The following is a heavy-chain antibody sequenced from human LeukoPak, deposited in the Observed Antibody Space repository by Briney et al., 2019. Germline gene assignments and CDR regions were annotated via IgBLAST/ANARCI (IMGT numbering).Heavy chain of an antibody. CDR2: ISYSGST. D-gene: IGHD3-9*01. CDR1: GGYFSGFY. CDR3: AKGKAGHYHSVTDEYSYYMDV. Sequence: PSGTLSLTCVVDGGYFSGFYWTWIRQAPGKGLEWIGEISYSGSTKYNPSLKSRVTIEVDTPKKQISLNLSSLTAADTAVYYCAKGKAGHYHSVTDEYSYYMDVWGKGTTVIVSS. V-gene: IGHV4-34*01. J-gene: IGHJ6*03.